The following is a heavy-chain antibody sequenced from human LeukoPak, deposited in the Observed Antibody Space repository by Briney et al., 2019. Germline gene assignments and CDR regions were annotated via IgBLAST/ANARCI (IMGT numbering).Heavy chain of an antibody. V-gene: IGHV4-31*03. CDR1: GGSISSGGYY. J-gene: IGHJ5*02. D-gene: IGHD3-3*01. CDR3: ARDSRLEWHRPGQNWFDP. Sequence: SETLSLTCTVSGGSISSGGYYWRWIRQHPGKGLEWIGYIYYSGSTYYNPSLKSRVTISVDTSKNQFSLKLSSVTAADTAVYYCARDSRLEWHRPGQNWFDPWGQGTLVTVSS. CDR2: IYYSGST.